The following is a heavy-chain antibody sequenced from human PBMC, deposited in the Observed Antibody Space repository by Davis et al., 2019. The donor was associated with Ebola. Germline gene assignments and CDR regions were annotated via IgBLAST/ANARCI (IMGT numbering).Heavy chain of an antibody. Sequence: MPSETLSLTCAVYGGSFSGYYWSWIRQPPGKGLEWIGEINHSGSTNHNPSLKSRVTISVDTSKNQFSLKLSSVTAADTAVYYCARRSYSSSLIDSWGQGSLVTVSS. J-gene: IGHJ4*02. V-gene: IGHV4-34*01. CDR1: GGSFSGYY. D-gene: IGHD6-13*01. CDR2: INHSGST. CDR3: ARRSYSSSLIDS.